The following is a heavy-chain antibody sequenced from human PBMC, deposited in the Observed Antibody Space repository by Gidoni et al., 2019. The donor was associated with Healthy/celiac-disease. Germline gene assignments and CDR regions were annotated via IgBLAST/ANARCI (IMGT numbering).Heavy chain of an antibody. CDR2: IYYSGST. CDR1: GGSISSGGYY. CDR3: ARSAGVVREGCFDY. Sequence: PGLVKPSQTLSLTCTVSGGSISSGGYYWSWIRQHPGKGLGWIVYIYYSGSTYYNPSLKSRVTISVDTSKIQFSLKLSSVTAADTAVYYCARSAGVVREGCFDYWGQGTLVTVSS. D-gene: IGHD3-10*01. V-gene: IGHV4-31*03. J-gene: IGHJ4*02.